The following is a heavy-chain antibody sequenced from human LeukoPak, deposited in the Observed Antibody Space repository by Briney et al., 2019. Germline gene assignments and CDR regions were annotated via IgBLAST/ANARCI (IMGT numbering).Heavy chain of an antibody. CDR3: ARDLSTATQRGRSGFYEWSHDAFDI. D-gene: IGHD3-10*01. CDR1: GFTFSSYS. Sequence: GGSLRLSCAASGFTFSSYSMNWVRQAPGKGLEWVSYISSSSSTIYYADSVKGRFTISRDNAKNSLYLQMNSLRAEDTAVYYCARDLSTATQRGRSGFYEWSHDAFDIWGQGTMVTVSS. V-gene: IGHV3-48*01. J-gene: IGHJ3*02. CDR2: ISSSSSTI.